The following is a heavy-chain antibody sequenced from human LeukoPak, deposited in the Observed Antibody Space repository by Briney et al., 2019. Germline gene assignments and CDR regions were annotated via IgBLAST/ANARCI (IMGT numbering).Heavy chain of an antibody. D-gene: IGHD3-22*01. CDR1: GGTFSSYA. CDR2: IIPILGIA. Sequence: SVKVSCKASGGTFSSYAISWVRQAPGQGLGWMGRIIPILGIANYAQKFQGRVTITADKSTSTAYMELSSLRSEDTAVYYCAADYYDSSGDDAFDIWGQGTMVTVSS. J-gene: IGHJ3*02. CDR3: AADYYDSSGDDAFDI. V-gene: IGHV1-69*04.